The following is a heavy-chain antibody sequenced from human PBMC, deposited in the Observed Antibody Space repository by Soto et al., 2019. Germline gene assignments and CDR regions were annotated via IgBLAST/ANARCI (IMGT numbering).Heavy chain of an antibody. V-gene: IGHV1-46*01. CDR3: ARGFYSSSWYFLFDF. J-gene: IGHJ4*02. Sequence: QVQLVQSGAEVKKPGASVKVSCKASGYTFTNHYIHWVRQAPGQGLEWMGMINPSGGSASYAQMCQGRVTMTSDTSTRTVYLEVGSLTSEDTALFYCARGFYSSSWYFLFDFWGQATLVTVSS. D-gene: IGHD6-13*01. CDR2: INPSGGSA. CDR1: GYTFTNHY.